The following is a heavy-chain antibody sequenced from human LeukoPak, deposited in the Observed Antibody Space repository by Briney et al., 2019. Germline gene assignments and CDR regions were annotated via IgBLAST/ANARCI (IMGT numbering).Heavy chain of an antibody. CDR3: AMGLPYASPQPGY. CDR2: IYYSGSI. J-gene: IGHJ4*02. CDR1: GGSISTYY. Sequence: SETLSLTGTVSGGSISTYYWSWIRQPPGKGLEWMGYIYYSGSIDYNPSLKSRVTMSGDTSKNQLSLKLSSVTAADTAVYYCAMGLPYASPQPGYWGQGTLVTVSS. D-gene: IGHD1-14*01. V-gene: IGHV4-59*01.